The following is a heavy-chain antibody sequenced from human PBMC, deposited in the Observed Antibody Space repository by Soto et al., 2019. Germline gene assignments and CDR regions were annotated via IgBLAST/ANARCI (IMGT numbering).Heavy chain of an antibody. D-gene: IGHD3-10*01. CDR1: GGTFSSYA. J-gene: IGHJ6*02. CDR2: IIPIFGTA. CDR3: ANYYGSGRGTGSGFSLPNYYYGMDV. V-gene: IGHV1-69*13. Sequence: ASVKVSCKASGGTFSSYAISWVRQAPGQGLEWMGGIIPIFGTANYAQKFQGRVTITADESTSTAYMELSSLRSEDTAVYYCANYYGSGRGTGSGFSLPNYYYGMDVWG.